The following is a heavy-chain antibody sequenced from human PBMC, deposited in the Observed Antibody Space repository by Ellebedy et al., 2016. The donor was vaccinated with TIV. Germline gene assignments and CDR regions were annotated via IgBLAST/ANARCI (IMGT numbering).Heavy chain of an antibody. CDR1: GFTFSSYT. CDR3: ATSRARVY. V-gene: IGHV3-21*01. CDR2: ISSSGSYL. Sequence: PGGSLRLSCAASGFTFSSYTINWVRQTPGKGLEWVSSISSSGSYLYYADSVKGRFTISRDNAKNSLYLQMNSLRVDDTAGYYCATSRARVYWGQGTLVTVSS. J-gene: IGHJ4*02.